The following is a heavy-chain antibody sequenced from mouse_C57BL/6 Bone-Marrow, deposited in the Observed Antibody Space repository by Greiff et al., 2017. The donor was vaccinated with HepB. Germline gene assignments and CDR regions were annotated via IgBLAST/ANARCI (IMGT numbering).Heavy chain of an antibody. CDR2: IFPGSGST. CDR3: ARLAYYSPAWFAY. CDR1: GYTFTSYW. J-gene: IGHJ3*01. Sequence: QVQLQQPGTELVKPGASVKLSCKASGYTFTSYWMHWVKQRPGQGLEWIGWIFPGSGSTYYNEKFKGKATLTVDKSSSTAYMLLSSLTSEDSAVYFCARLAYYSPAWFAYWGQGTLVTVSA. D-gene: IGHD2-12*01. V-gene: IGHV1-75*01.